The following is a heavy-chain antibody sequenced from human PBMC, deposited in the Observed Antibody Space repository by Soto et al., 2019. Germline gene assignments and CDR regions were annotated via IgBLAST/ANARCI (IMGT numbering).Heavy chain of an antibody. V-gene: IGHV4-30-2*01. CDR1: GGSISSGGYS. Sequence: SETLSLTCAVSGGSISSGGYSWSWIRQPPGKGLEWIGYIYHTGRAYYNTSLKTRFTISVDRSKHQFSLKLSSVTAADTAVYYCARSKEYSSSRYFDYWGQGTLVTVSS. CDR2: IYHTGRA. CDR3: ARSKEYSSSRYFDY. D-gene: IGHD6-6*01. J-gene: IGHJ4*02.